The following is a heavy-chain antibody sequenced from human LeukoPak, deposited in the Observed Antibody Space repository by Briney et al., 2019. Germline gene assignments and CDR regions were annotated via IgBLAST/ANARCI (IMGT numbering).Heavy chain of an antibody. J-gene: IGHJ4*02. CDR2: IKLDGSEK. CDR1: GFTFSNYW. CDR3: ARAPREWLLGYYFDY. Sequence: GGSLRLSCAASGFTFSNYWMSWVRQAPGKGLEWVANIKLDGSEKYYADSVKGRFAISRDNAKNSLYLQMNSLRAEDTAVYYCARAPREWLLGYYFDYWGQGTRVTVSS. V-gene: IGHV3-7*01. D-gene: IGHD3-3*01.